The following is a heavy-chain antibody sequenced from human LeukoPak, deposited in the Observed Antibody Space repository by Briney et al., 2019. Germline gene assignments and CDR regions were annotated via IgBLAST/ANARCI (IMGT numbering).Heavy chain of an antibody. J-gene: IGHJ4*02. CDR3: ARDGEMPTIYFDY. CDR2: IKQDGSET. CDR1: GFTFSSHW. V-gene: IGHV3-7*01. D-gene: IGHD5-24*01. Sequence: GGSLRLSCAVSGFTFSSHWMSWVRQAPGKGLEWVANIKQDGSETYYVDSVKGRFTISRDNAKNPLFLQMNSLRAEDTAVYYCARDGEMPTIYFDYWGQGTLVTVSS.